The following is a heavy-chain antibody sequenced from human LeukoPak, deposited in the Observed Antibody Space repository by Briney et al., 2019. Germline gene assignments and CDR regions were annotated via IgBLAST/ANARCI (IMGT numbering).Heavy chain of an antibody. V-gene: IGHV1-69*05. Sequence: SVKVSFKASGGTFSSYAICWVRQAPGQGLEWMGGIIPIFGTANYAQKFQGRVTITTDESTSTAYMELSSLRSEDTAVYYCARERSAWTEYSSSHPQLVYFDYWGQGTLVTVSS. D-gene: IGHD6-6*01. CDR1: GGTFSSYA. J-gene: IGHJ4*02. CDR3: ARERSAWTEYSSSHPQLVYFDY. CDR2: IIPIFGTA.